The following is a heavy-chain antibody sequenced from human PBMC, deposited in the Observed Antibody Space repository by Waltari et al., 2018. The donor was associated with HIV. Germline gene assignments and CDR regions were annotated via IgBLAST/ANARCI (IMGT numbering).Heavy chain of an antibody. D-gene: IGHD1-26*01. V-gene: IGHV6-1*01. CDR3: ARAPVGGWYFDI. J-gene: IGHJ2*01. CDR2: TYYRSKWSN. Sequence: QVQLQQSGPGLVKPSQTLPLTCAISGDSVPSNSPAWNWTRQSPSRGLEWLGRTYYRSKWSNDYAVSVKSRITINPDTSNNQFSLQLNSVSPEDTAVYYCARAPVGGWYFDIWGRGTLVTVSS. CDR1: GDSVPSNSPA.